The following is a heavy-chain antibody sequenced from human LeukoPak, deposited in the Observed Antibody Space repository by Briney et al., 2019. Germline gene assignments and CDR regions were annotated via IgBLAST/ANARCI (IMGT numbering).Heavy chain of an antibody. J-gene: IGHJ4*02. V-gene: IGHV4-34*01. Sequence: SETLSLTCAVYGGSFSGYYWSWIRQPPGKGLEWIGEINHSGSTNYNPSLKSRVTISVDTSKNQFSLKLSSVTAADTAVYYCARHRHSGSYLPFDYWGQGTLVTVSS. D-gene: IGHD1-26*01. CDR2: INHSGST. CDR3: ARHRHSGSYLPFDY. CDR1: GGSFSGYY.